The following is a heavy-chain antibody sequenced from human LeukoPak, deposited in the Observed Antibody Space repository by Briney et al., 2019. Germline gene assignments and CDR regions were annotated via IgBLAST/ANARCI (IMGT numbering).Heavy chain of an antibody. J-gene: IGHJ4*02. CDR2: IYSDGRT. CDR3: ARDSNTRN. CDR1: GFIVSSNY. Sequence: GGSLRLSCAASGFIVSSNYMSWVRQAPGKGLEWVSVIYSDGRTYYADSVKGRFTISRDDSKNTVYLQMNGLRVEDTAVYYCARDSNTRNWGQGTLVTVSS. D-gene: IGHD1-26*01. V-gene: IGHV3-66*01.